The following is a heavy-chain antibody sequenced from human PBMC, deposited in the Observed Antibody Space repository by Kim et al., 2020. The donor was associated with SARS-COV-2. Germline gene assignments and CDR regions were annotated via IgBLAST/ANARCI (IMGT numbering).Heavy chain of an antibody. CDR3: AKGGDYGDYVANFDY. CDR1: GFTFSSYG. D-gene: IGHD4-17*01. J-gene: IGHJ4*02. CDR2: ISYDGSNK. V-gene: IGHV3-30*18. Sequence: GGSLRLSCAASGFTFSSYGMHWVRQAPGKGLEWVAVISYDGSNKYYADSVKGRFTISRDNSKNTLYLQMNSLRAEDTAVYYCAKGGDYGDYVANFDYWGQGTLVTVSS.